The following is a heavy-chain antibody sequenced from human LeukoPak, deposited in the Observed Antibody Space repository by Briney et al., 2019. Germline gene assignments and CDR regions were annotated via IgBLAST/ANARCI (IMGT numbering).Heavy chain of an antibody. D-gene: IGHD3-10*01. CDR1: GGSFSGYY. Sequence: SETLSLTCAVYGGSFSGYYWSWIRQPPGKGLEWIGSMYYSGTTYYNPSLRSRVTISVDTSKNQFSLKLNSVTAADTAVYYCARASGSYGSGSYFGGAFDIWGQGTMVTVSS. J-gene: IGHJ3*02. V-gene: IGHV4-34*01. CDR2: MYYSGTT. CDR3: ARASGSYGSGSYFGGAFDI.